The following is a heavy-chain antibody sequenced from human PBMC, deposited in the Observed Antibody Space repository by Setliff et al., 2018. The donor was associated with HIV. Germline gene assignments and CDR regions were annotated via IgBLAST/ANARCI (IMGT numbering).Heavy chain of an antibody. D-gene: IGHD3-16*01. CDR2: IIQDESAK. V-gene: IGHV3-7*03. CDR1: GFTFSNYA. J-gene: IGHJ4*02. Sequence: GGSLRLSCAASGFTFSNYAMSWVRQAPGKGLEWVAKIIQDESAKYYVDSVKGRFTISRDNAKNSLYLQMNSLGGEDTAVYYCVRDWHSSAWGKVGDYWGQGTLVTVSS. CDR3: VRDWHSSAWGKVGDY.